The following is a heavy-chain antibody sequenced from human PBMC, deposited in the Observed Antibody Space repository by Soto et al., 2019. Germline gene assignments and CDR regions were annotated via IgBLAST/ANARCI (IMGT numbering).Heavy chain of an antibody. CDR3: AREGRGKKAGYNGLVSLGY. J-gene: IGHJ4*02. D-gene: IGHD2-2*02. CDR2: INPNSGDT. CDR1: GYTFTGYY. Sequence: QVQLVQSGTEVKRPGDSVKVSCKASGYTFTGYYVHWVRQAPGQGLEWMGWINPNSGDTYLAQRFQGRVTMNRDTSIGTAYMELRGLTSDDTAEYYCAREGRGKKAGYNGLVSLGYWGQGTLVTVSS. V-gene: IGHV1-2*02.